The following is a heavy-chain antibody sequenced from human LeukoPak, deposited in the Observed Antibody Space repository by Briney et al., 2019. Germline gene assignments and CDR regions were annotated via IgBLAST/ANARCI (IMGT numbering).Heavy chain of an antibody. D-gene: IGHD2-2*01. CDR2: IYYGGST. Sequence: PSETLSLTCTVSGGSISSYYWSWIRQPPGKGLEWIGYIYYGGSTNYNPSLKSRVTISVDTSKNQFSLKLSSVTAADTAVYYCARDGPYCSSTSCYGGGWFDPWGQGTLVTVSS. CDR3: ARDGPYCSSTSCYGGGWFDP. CDR1: GGSISSYY. J-gene: IGHJ5*02. V-gene: IGHV4-59*01.